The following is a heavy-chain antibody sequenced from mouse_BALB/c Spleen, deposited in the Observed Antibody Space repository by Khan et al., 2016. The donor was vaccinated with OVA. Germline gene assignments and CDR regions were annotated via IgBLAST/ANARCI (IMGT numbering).Heavy chain of an antibody. CDR2: VSSLAYNF. CDR1: GFTFSDYG. V-gene: IGHV5-15*02. J-gene: IGHJ3*01. Sequence: EVQLVESGGGLVQPGGSRNLSCAASGFTFSDYGMAWVRQAPGKGHEWVAFVSSLAYNFYYADTVTGRITLQREKAKQTLYLEMSSLRSEDTARYYCARGGKGWFAYGGQGTLVTVSA. CDR3: ARGGKGWFAY.